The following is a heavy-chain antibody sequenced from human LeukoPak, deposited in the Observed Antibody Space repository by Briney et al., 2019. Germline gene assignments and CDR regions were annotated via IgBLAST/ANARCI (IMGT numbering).Heavy chain of an antibody. CDR3: ARRDDLSSSYDY. Sequence: GGSLRLSCAASGFTFSSYSMNCVRQAPGKGLEWVSSISSSSSYIYYADSVKGRFTISRDNAKNSLYLQMNSLRAEDTAVYYCARRDDLSSSYDYWGQGTLVTVSS. D-gene: IGHD6-13*01. J-gene: IGHJ4*02. CDR1: GFTFSSYS. CDR2: ISSSSSYI. V-gene: IGHV3-21*01.